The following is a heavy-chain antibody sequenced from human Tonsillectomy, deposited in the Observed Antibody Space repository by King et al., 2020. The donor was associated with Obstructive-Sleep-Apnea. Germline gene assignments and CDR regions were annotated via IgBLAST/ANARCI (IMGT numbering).Heavy chain of an antibody. CDR3: ARGGNYGYSANWFDP. CDR2: IYNSGST. CDR1: GVSISSSSYY. Sequence: QLQESGPGLVKPSETLSLTCIVSGVSISSSSYYWGWIRQPPGKGLEWIGSIYNSGSTDYNPPLKSRVSISVDTATNQFSLKLSSVTAADTAVYYCARGGNYGYSANWFDPWGQGTLVTVSS. V-gene: IGHV4-39*07. J-gene: IGHJ5*02. D-gene: IGHD5-18*01.